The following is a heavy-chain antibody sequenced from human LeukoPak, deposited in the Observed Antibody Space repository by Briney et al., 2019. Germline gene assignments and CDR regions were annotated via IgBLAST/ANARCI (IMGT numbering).Heavy chain of an antibody. CDR2: ISWNGGGM. D-gene: IGHD6-6*01. CDR3: AKDITGGRSSPYFDS. J-gene: IGHJ4*02. Sequence: GGSLRLSCAASGFTFDAYAMHWVRQAPGKGLEWVSGISWNGGGMGYAVSVKGRFTISRDNAKNSLYLQMNSLRDEDTALYYCAKDITGGRSSPYFDSWGQGTLVTVSS. V-gene: IGHV3-9*01. CDR1: GFTFDAYA.